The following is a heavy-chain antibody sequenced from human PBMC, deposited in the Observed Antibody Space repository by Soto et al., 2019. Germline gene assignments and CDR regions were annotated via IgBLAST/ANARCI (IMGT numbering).Heavy chain of an antibody. J-gene: IGHJ4*02. CDR3: ARDHSKWSYLNY. D-gene: IGHD4-4*01. CDR1: GFTFSSYG. V-gene: IGHV3-33*01. CDR2: IWYDGSNK. Sequence: QVQLVESGGGVVQPGRSLRLSCAASGFTFSSYGMHWVRQAPGKGLEWVAVIWYDGSNKYYADSVKGRFTISRDNSKNTLYLQMNSLRAEDTGVYYCARDHSKWSYLNYWGQGTLVTVSS.